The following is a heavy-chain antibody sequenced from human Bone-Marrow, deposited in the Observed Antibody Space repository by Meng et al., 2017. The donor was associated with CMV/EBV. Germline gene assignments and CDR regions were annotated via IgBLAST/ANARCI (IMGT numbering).Heavy chain of an antibody. D-gene: IGHD3-3*01. CDR1: GFSLSTSGVG. CDR3: AQSKLRFLEWLLSENWFDP. CDR2: IYWNDDK. J-gene: IGHJ5*02. V-gene: IGHV2-5*01. Sequence: SGPTLVKPTQTLTLTCTFSGFSLSTSGVGVGWIRQPPGKALEWLALIYWNDDKRYSPSLKSRLTITKDTSKNQVVLTMTNMDPVDTATYYCAQSKLRFLEWLLSENWFDPWGQGTLVTVSS.